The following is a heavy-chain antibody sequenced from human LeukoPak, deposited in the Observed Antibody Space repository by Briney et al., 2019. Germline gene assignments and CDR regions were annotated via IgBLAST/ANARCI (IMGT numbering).Heavy chain of an antibody. V-gene: IGHV1-24*01. CDR1: GYTLTELS. CDR3: ATGAEYYYDSSGYHGHFQH. J-gene: IGHJ1*01. Sequence: PGASVKVSCKVSGYTLTELSMHWVRQAPGKGLEWMGGFDPEDGETIYAQKFQGRVTMTEDTSTDTAYMELSSLRSEDTAVYYCATGAEYYYDSSGYHGHFQHWGQGTLVTVSS. CDR2: FDPEDGET. D-gene: IGHD3-22*01.